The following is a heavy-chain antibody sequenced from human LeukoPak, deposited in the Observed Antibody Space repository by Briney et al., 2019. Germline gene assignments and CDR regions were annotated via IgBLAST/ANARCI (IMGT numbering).Heavy chain of an antibody. V-gene: IGHV4-59*01. CDR3: ARYYYDSSWY. CDR2: IYYSGST. J-gene: IGHJ4*02. Sequence: PSETLSLTCTVSGGSISSYYWSWIRQPPGKGLEWIGYIYYSGSTNYNPSLKSRVTISVDTSKNQFSLKLSSVTAADTAVYYCARYYYDSSWYWGQGTLVTVSS. CDR1: GGSISSYY. D-gene: IGHD3-22*01.